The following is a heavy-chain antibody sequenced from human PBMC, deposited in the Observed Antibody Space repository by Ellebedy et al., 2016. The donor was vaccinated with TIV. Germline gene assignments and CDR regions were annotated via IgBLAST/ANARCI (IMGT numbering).Heavy chain of an antibody. J-gene: IGHJ4*02. Sequence: GESLKISCAASGFTFSNYAIHWVRQAPGKGPEWVAVISYNEKNKFYADSVKGRFTISRDNSKNTLYLQMNNLRAEDTALYYCARDGDGTSVAVPAAYYFDYWGQGTLISVSS. CDR1: GFTFSNYA. D-gene: IGHD2-2*01. CDR2: ISYNEKNK. V-gene: IGHV3-30*01. CDR3: ARDGDGTSVAVPAAYYFDY.